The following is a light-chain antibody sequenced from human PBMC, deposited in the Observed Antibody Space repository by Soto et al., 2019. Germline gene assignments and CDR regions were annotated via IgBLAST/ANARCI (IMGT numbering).Light chain of an antibody. CDR3: QQCYIYWT. CDR1: QTINNC. J-gene: IGKJ1*01. CDR2: DAS. Sequence: IQMTQSPSTLSASVGDTVTISCRASQTINNCLAWYQQKPGKAPKLLISDASNLETGVPSRFSGSGSGTEFTLSINSLQPDDFATYYCQQCYIYWTFGQGTNVDNK. V-gene: IGKV1-5*01.